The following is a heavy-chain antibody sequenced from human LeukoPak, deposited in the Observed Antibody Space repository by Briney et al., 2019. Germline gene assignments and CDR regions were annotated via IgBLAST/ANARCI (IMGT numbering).Heavy chain of an antibody. CDR2: ISGNGNDK. Sequence: GGSLRLSCAASGFTFSDYYMTWIRQAPGKGLEWVSYISGNGNDKYYADSVKGRFTISRDNAKNSLYLQMNSLRVEDTAVYYCANSQSSVAGILGCWSQGTLVTVSS. J-gene: IGHJ4*02. CDR1: GFTFSDYY. V-gene: IGHV3-11*04. CDR3: ANSQSSVAGILGC. D-gene: IGHD6-19*01.